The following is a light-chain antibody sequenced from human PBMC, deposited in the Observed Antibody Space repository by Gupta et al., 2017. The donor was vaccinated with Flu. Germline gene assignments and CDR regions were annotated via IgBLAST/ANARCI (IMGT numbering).Light chain of an antibody. CDR1: SNDVGNYDY. V-gene: IGLV2-11*03. Sequence: VTISCTGTSNDVGNYDYVCWNQQHPAKAHNLMIYGVTKRPAGVPDRFSGSKSGNTASLAISGRKEEEEANYYCCSDAGTGTFVFGGGTKLTVL. CDR3: CSDAGTGTFV. CDR2: GVT. J-gene: IGLJ3*02.